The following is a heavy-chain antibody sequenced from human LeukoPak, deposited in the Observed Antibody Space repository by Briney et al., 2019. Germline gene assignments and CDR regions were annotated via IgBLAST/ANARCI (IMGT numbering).Heavy chain of an antibody. J-gene: IGHJ4*02. Sequence: GGSLRLSCAASGFTFSSYSMNWVRQAPGKGLEWVSSISSRSYIYYADSVKGRLTISRDNAKNSLYLQMNSLRAEYTAVYYCASLIDSSGPCFHYWGQGTLVTVSS. CDR3: ASLIDSSGPCFHY. CDR1: GFTFSSYS. D-gene: IGHD3-22*01. CDR2: ISSRSYI. V-gene: IGHV3-21*01.